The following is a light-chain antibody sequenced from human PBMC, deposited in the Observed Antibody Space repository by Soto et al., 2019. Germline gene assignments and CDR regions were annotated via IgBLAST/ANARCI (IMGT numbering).Light chain of an antibody. CDR1: QSVSSN. V-gene: IGKV3-15*01. CDR2: GAS. CDR3: QQYNNWT. Sequence: EIGMTQSPATLSVSQGERATLPCRASQSVSSNLACYQQKPGQAPRLLIYGASTRATGIPARFSGSGSGTEFTLTIRSLQSEDFAVYYCQQYNNWTFGQGTKVDIK. J-gene: IGKJ1*01.